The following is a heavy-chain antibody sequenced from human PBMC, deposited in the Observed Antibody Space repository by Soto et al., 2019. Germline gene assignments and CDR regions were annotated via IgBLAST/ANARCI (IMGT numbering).Heavy chain of an antibody. V-gene: IGHV1-18*01. CDR2: ISPYSDET. J-gene: IGHJ6*02. D-gene: IGHD3-22*01. Sequence: VKVSCKATGSTLSSYAISWARPSPGQGLKWLGWISPYSDETQYAQKTQGRVFMTIDRSARTAYLDLSSLRSDDTAVYYCARGSYYDSSGSRNYHYYGMNVWGQGTTVTVSS. CDR3: ARGSYYDSSGSRNYHYYGMNV. CDR1: GSTLSSYA.